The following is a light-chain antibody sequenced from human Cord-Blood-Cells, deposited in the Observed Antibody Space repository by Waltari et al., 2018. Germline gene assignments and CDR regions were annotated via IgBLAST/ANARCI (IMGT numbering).Light chain of an antibody. V-gene: IGKV4-1*01. J-gene: IGKJ2*01. CDR3: QQYYSTPYT. CDR2: WAS. CDR1: QSVLYSSNNKDD. Sequence: DIVMTQSPDSLAVSMGESAPINCKSSQSVLYSSNNKDDLAWYQQKPGQPPKLLIYWASTRGSGVPDRFSGSGSGTDFTLTISSLQAEDVAVYYCQQYYSTPYTFGQGTKLEIK.